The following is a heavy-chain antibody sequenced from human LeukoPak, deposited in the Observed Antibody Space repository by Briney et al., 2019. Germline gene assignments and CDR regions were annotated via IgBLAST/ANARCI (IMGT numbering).Heavy chain of an antibody. J-gene: IGHJ4*02. Sequence: SQTLSLTCTVSGGSISSGGYYWSWIRQHPGKGLEWIGYIYCSGGTYYNPSLKSRVTISVDTSKNQFSLKLSSVTAADTAVYYCARVERDRGYSYGYDYWGQGTLVTVSS. CDR2: IYCSGGT. CDR3: ARVERDRGYSYGYDY. V-gene: IGHV4-31*03. CDR1: GGSISSGGYY. D-gene: IGHD5-18*01.